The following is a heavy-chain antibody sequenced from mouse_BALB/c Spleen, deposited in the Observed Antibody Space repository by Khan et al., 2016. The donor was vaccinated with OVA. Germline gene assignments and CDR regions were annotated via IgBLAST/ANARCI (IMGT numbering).Heavy chain of an antibody. CDR2: ISYSGST. J-gene: IGHJ4*01. V-gene: IGHV3-2*02. Sequence: EVQLQESGPGLVKPSQSLSLTCTVTGYSITTNYAWNWIRQFPGNKLEWMGYISYSGSTNYNPSLKSRISITRDTSKNQFFLKLNSVTTEETATSSCDRTNYYGYAVDYWGQVTSVTVSS. CDR1: GYSITTNYA. D-gene: IGHD1-1*01. CDR3: DRTNYYGYAVDY.